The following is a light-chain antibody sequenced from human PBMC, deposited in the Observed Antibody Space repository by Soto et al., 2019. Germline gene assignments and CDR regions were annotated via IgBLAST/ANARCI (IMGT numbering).Light chain of an antibody. CDR3: QQYNKWPLT. Sequence: EVVMTQSPATLSVSRGDGAALACRASQGVGSNLAWYQQKPGQAPRLLVYGASTRATGVPARFSGSGSGTEFTLTISSLGSEDFAVDYCQQYNKWPLTFGQGTKVYIK. CDR2: GAS. V-gene: IGKV3-15*01. CDR1: QGVGSN. J-gene: IGKJ1*01.